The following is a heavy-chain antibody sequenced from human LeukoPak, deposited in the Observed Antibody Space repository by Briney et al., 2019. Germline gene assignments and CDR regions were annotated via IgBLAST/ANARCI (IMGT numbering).Heavy chain of an antibody. J-gene: IGHJ3*02. D-gene: IGHD4-23*01. CDR3: ARPNSATSDAFDI. CDR2: INHSGST. CDR1: GGSFSGYY. Sequence: RTSETLSLTCAVYGGSFSGYYWSWIRQPPGKGLEWIGEINHSGSTNYNPSLKSRVTISVDTSKNQFSLKLSSVTAEDTAVYYCARPNSATSDAFDIWGQGTMVTVSS. V-gene: IGHV4-34*01.